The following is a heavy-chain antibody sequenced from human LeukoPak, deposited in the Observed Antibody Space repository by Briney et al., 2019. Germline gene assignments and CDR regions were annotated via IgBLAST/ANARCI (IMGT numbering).Heavy chain of an antibody. Sequence: ASVKVSCKASGYTFPTYAITWVRQAAGQGLEWMGWIRVYNGNTNYAQRLQGRVTMTTDTSTSTAYMELRSLISDDTAFYYCARVRYGSGTYHESPSFDYWGQGTLVTVSS. J-gene: IGHJ4*02. CDR2: IRVYNGNT. D-gene: IGHD3-10*01. CDR3: ARVRYGSGTYHESPSFDY. CDR1: GYTFPTYA. V-gene: IGHV1-18*04.